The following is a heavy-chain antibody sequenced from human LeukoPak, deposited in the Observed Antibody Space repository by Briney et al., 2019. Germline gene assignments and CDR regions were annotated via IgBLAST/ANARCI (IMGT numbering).Heavy chain of an antibody. CDR1: GGTFSSYA. CDR3: ARALGSGYYYNDAFDI. J-gene: IGHJ3*02. CDR2: IIPIFGTA. D-gene: IGHD3-22*01. V-gene: IGHV1-69*13. Sequence: SVKVSCKASGGTFSSYAISWVRQAPGQGLEWMGGIIPIFGTANYAQKFQGRVTITADESTSTAYMELSSLRSEDTAVYYCARALGSGYYYNDAFDIWGQGTMATVSS.